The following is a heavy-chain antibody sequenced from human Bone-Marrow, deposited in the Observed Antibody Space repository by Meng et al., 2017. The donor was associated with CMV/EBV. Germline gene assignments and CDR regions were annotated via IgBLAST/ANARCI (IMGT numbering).Heavy chain of an antibody. CDR3: AREQDWMTTVTHFDY. D-gene: IGHD4-11*01. V-gene: IGHV3-53*01. J-gene: IGHJ4*02. CDR1: GFTVSSNY. Sequence: GESLKISCAASGFTVSSNYMSWVRQAPGKGLEWVSVIYSGGSTYYADSVKGRFTISRDNAKNSLYLQMNSLRAEDTALYYCAREQDWMTTVTHFDYWGQGTLVTVSS. CDR2: IYSGGST.